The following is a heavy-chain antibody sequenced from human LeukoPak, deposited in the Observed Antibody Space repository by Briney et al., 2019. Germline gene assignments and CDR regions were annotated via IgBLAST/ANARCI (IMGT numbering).Heavy chain of an antibody. D-gene: IGHD3-10*01. CDR1: GFTFSDYY. CDR2: ISSSGSTI. V-gene: IGHV3-11*04. Sequence: GGSLRLSCAASGFTFSDYYMSWIRQAPGKGLEWVSYISSSGSTIYYADSVKGRFTISRDNAKNSLYLQMNSLRAEDTAVYYCARLWSRYYYYMDVWGKGTTVTVSS. J-gene: IGHJ6*03. CDR3: ARLWSRYYYYMDV.